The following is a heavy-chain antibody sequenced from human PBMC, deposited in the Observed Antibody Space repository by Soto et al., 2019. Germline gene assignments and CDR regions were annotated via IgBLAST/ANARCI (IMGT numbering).Heavy chain of an antibody. J-gene: IGHJ4*02. CDR3: AKGRGYSGYFNGETDS. CDR1: GFTFSSYA. CDR2: ISYDGRNE. V-gene: IGHV3-30*04. D-gene: IGHD5-12*01. Sequence: SLRLSCAASGFTFSSYAMQWVRQAPGKGLEWVAIISYDGRNEDYADSVKGRFTISRDNSKSTLYLQMNGLRPEDTAVYYCAKGRGYSGYFNGETDSWGQGILVTVSS.